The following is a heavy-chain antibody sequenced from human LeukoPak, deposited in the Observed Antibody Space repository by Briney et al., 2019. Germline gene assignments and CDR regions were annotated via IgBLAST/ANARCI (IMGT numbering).Heavy chain of an antibody. V-gene: IGHV3-48*03. CDR3: ARAWDCSSTSCYTEYYYGMDV. Sequence: GGSLRLSCAASGFTFSSYEMNWVRQALGKGLEWVSYISSSGSTIYYADSVKGRFTISRDNAKNSLYLQMNSLRAEDTAVYYCARAWDCSSTSCYTEYYYGMDVWGQGTTVAVSS. D-gene: IGHD2-2*02. CDR2: ISSSGSTI. CDR1: GFTFSSYE. J-gene: IGHJ6*02.